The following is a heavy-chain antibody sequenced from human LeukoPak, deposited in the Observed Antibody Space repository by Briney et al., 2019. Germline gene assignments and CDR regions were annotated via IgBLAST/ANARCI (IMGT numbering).Heavy chain of an antibody. Sequence: SGTLSLTCAVYGGSFSGYYWSWIRQPPVKGLEWIGEINHSGSTNYNPSLKSRVTISVDTSKNQFSLKLSSVTAADTAVYYCAARKGGRGFNYWGQGTLVTVSS. J-gene: IGHJ4*02. CDR3: AARKGGRGFNY. V-gene: IGHV4-34*01. D-gene: IGHD1-14*01. CDR2: INHSGST. CDR1: GGSFSGYY.